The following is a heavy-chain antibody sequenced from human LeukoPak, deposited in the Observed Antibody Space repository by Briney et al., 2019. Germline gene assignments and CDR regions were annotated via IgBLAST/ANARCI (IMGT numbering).Heavy chain of an antibody. Sequence: RSLRLSCAASGFTFSVYGMHWVREAPGEGLEWVAAISSDGNGIFYADSIRGRFTISRDNSRNTVSLQMNSLRAEDTAIYHCPKRGPFSSSWYHYFDYWGQGTLVTVSS. CDR1: GFTFSVYG. D-gene: IGHD6-13*01. CDR2: ISSDGNGI. CDR3: PKRGPFSSSWYHYFDY. V-gene: IGHV3-30*18. J-gene: IGHJ4*02.